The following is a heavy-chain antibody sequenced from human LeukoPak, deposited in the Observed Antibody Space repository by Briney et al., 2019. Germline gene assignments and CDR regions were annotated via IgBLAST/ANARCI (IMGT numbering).Heavy chain of an antibody. Sequence: PGGSLRLSCAASGFTFSSWWMSWVRQAPGKGLEWVANIKQDGSEKYYVDSVKGRFTISRDNAKNSLYLQMNSLRAEDTAVYYCAREQQLFYWGQGTLVTVSS. V-gene: IGHV3-7*01. CDR1: GFTFSSWW. J-gene: IGHJ4*02. CDR3: AREQQLFY. D-gene: IGHD6-13*01. CDR2: IKQDGSEK.